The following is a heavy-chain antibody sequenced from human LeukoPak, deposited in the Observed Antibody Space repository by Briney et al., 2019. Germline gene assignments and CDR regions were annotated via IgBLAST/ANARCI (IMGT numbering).Heavy chain of an antibody. CDR3: ARRGNLGYVWGSYRYTVSPTPPDY. J-gene: IGHJ4*02. CDR1: GGSISSNNW. V-gene: IGHV4-4*02. CDR2: IYHSGSP. D-gene: IGHD3-16*02. Sequence: PSGTLSLTCAVSGGSISSNNWWGWVRQPPGKGLEWIGEIYHSGSPNYNPSLKSRVTISVDKSRNHFSLNLSSVTAADTAVYYCARRGNLGYVWGSYRYTVSPTPPDYWGQGTLVTVSS.